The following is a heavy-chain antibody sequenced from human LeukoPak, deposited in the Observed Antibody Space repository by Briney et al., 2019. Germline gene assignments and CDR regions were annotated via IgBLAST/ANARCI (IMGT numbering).Heavy chain of an antibody. Sequence: GGSLRLSCAASGFTFSSYSMNWVRQAPGKGLEWVSSISSSSSYIYYADSVEGRFTISRDNAKNSLYLQMNSLRAEDTAVYYCARDRITMVRGVMGYWGQGTLVTVSS. CDR2: ISSSSSYI. D-gene: IGHD3-10*01. V-gene: IGHV3-21*01. CDR1: GFTFSSYS. CDR3: ARDRITMVRGVMGY. J-gene: IGHJ4*02.